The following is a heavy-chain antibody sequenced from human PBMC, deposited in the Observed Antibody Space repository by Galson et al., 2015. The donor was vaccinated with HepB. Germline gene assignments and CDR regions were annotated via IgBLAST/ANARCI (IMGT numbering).Heavy chain of an antibody. J-gene: IGHJ4*02. CDR2: IWFDGRNK. CDR3: ATNTVTHFDY. CDR1: GFTFRSYA. D-gene: IGHD4-17*01. V-gene: IGHV3-33*01. Sequence: SLRLSCAASGFTFRSYAMHWVRQAPGKGLEWVAVIWFDGRNKDYADSVKGRFTISRDNSKNTVYLQMNSLRAEDTAVYYCATNTVTHFDYWGQGTLDTVSS.